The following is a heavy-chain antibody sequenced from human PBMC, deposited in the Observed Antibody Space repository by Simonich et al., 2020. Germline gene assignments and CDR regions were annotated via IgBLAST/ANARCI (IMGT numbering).Heavy chain of an antibody. J-gene: IGHJ4*02. V-gene: IGHV1-2*02. CDR1: GYTFTGYY. D-gene: IGHD5-12*01. CDR2: FNPNRGGT. CDR3: ASSKLATIDY. Sequence: QVQLVQSGAEVKKPGASVKVSCKASGYTFTGYYMHWVRQAPGQGLEWMGWFNPNRGGTNYAQKVQGRVTMTRDTSISTAYMELSRLRSDDTAVYYCASSKLATIDYWGQGTLVTVSS.